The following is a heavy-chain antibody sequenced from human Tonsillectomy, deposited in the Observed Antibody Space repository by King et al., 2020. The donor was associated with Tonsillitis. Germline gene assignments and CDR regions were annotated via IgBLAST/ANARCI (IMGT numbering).Heavy chain of an antibody. CDR3: ARPRVVVVGTAKAWYFDL. D-gene: IGHD2-2*01. J-gene: IGHJ2*01. CDR2: IYPRDLDT. V-gene: IGHV5-51*01. CDR1: GYSLSNYW. Sequence: VQLVESGAEVKKPGESLKISCAGSGYSLSNYWIGWVRQMPGKGLECMGIIYPRDLDTRYSPSFQGQVTISADKSISTAYVQWSSLKASDTAMYYCARPRVVVVGTAKAWYFDLWGPGTLVTVSS.